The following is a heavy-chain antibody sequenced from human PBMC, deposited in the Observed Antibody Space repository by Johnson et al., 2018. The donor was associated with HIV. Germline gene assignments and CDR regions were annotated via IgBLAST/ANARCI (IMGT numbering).Heavy chain of an antibody. CDR1: GFTFSSYA. V-gene: IGHV3-30-3*01. D-gene: IGHD6-19*01. CDR2: ISYDGSNK. CDR3: VRGGAVAPSSGFDI. J-gene: IGHJ3*02. Sequence: QVQLVVSGGGVVQPGRSLRLSCAASGFTFSSYAMHWVRQAPGKGLEWVAVISYDGSNKYYADSVKGRFTISRDNSKNTLYLQMNIVRDEDTAVYYCVRGGAVAPSSGFDIWGQGTKVTVSS.